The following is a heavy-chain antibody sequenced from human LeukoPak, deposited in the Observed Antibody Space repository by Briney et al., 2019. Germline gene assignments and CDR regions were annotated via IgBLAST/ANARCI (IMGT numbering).Heavy chain of an antibody. J-gene: IGHJ6*03. V-gene: IGHV3-53*01. CDR3: AREAGGWSRGSHYYYYYMDV. Sequence: GGSLRLSCAASGFTVSSNYMSWVRQAPGKGLEWVSVIYSGGSTYYADSVKGRFTISRDNSKNTLCLQMNSLRAEDTAVYYCAREAGGWSRGSHYYYYYMDVWGKGTTVTVSS. D-gene: IGHD6-19*01. CDR2: IYSGGST. CDR1: GFTVSSNY.